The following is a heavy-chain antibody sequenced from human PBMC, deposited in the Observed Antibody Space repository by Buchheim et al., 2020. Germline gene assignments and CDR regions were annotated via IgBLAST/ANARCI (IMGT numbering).Heavy chain of an antibody. CDR3: ARGRVAAGSRVGLFDY. J-gene: IGHJ4*02. CDR1: GGSFSGYY. V-gene: IGHV4-34*01. D-gene: IGHD2-15*01. Sequence: QVQLQQWGAGLLKPSETLSLTCAVYGGSFSGYYWSWIRQPPGKGLVWIGEINHSGSTNYNPSLKSRVTISVDTSKNQFSLKLSSVTAADTAVYYCARGRVAAGSRVGLFDYWGQGTL. CDR2: INHSGST.